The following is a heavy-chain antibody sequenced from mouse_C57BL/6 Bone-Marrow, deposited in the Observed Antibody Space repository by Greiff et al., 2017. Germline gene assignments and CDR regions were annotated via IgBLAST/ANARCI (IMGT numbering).Heavy chain of an antibody. CDR3: AIEGGRVVPFDY. D-gene: IGHD1-1*01. J-gene: IGHJ2*01. V-gene: IGHV1-61*01. CDR2: IYPSDSET. CDR1: GYTFTSYW. Sequence: QVQLQQPGAELVRPGSSVKLSCKASGYTFTSYWMDWVKQRPGQGLEWIGNIYPSDSETHYNQKFKDKATLTVDKSSSTAYMQLSSLTSEDSAVYDCAIEGGRVVPFDYWGQGTTLTVSS.